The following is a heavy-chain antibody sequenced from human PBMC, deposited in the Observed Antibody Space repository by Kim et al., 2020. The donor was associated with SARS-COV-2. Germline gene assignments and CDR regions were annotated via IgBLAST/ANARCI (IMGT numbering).Heavy chain of an antibody. V-gene: IGHV1-18*01. CDR1: GYTFTSYG. Sequence: ASVKVSCKASGYTFTSYGISWVRQAPGQGLEWMGWISAYNGNTNYAQKLQGRVTMTTDTSTSTAYMELRSLRSDDTAVYYCARDRRYFDWLLLEDWFDPWGQGTLVTVSS. CDR3: ARDRRYFDWLLLEDWFDP. D-gene: IGHD3-9*01. J-gene: IGHJ5*02. CDR2: ISAYNGNT.